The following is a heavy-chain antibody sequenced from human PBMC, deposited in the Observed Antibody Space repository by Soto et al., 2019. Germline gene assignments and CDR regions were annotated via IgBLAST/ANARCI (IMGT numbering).Heavy chain of an antibody. CDR3: ARVEMATISRGVYYFDY. CDR1: GYTFTSYY. D-gene: IGHD5-12*01. J-gene: IGHJ4*02. CDR2: INPSGGST. V-gene: IGHV1-46*01. Sequence: QVQLVQSGAEVKKPGASVKVSCKASGYTFTSYYMHWVRQAPGQGLEWMGIINPSGGSTSYAQKFQGRVTMTRDTSTRTVYMELSSLRSEDTAVYYCARVEMATISRGVYYFDYWGQGTLVTVSS.